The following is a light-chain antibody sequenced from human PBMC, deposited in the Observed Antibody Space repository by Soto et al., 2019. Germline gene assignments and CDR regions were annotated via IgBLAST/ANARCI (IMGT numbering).Light chain of an antibody. Sequence: EIVMTQSPATLSVSPGGRATLSCRASQSISDTLAWYQQKPGQAPRLLIYSASRRATGFPARFSGSGSGTDFTITISSLQSEDFAVYYCQQYNNWPWTFGQGTKVEIK. CDR2: SAS. CDR3: QQYNNWPWT. CDR1: QSISDT. V-gene: IGKV3-15*01. J-gene: IGKJ1*01.